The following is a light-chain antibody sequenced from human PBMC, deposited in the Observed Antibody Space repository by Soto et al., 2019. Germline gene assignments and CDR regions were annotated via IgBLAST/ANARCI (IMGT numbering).Light chain of an antibody. J-gene: IGKJ4*01. CDR1: QMIARW. V-gene: IGKV1-5*01. CDR3: QHYVTWPLT. Sequence: IQMTQSPSTLSASVGDTVTLTCRSSQMIARWLAWYQQKPGTAPRLIIYDTSIRATGVPARFSGSRSGAEFTLTISSLQSEDFAVYYCQHYVTWPLTFGGGTKVESK. CDR2: DTS.